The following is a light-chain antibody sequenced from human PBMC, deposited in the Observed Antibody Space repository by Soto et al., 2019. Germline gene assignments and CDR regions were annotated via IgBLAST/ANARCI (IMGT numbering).Light chain of an antibody. CDR3: QQYNSYGT. CDR2: DAS. V-gene: IGKV1-5*01. Sequence: DIQMTQSPSTLSASVGDRVTITCRASQSIGSSLAWYQQKPGKGPKLLIYDASTLESGVPSRFSGSGFATEFALAISCQQPDDFETFYCQQYNSYGTFGQGTKLEIK. J-gene: IGKJ2*01. CDR1: QSIGSS.